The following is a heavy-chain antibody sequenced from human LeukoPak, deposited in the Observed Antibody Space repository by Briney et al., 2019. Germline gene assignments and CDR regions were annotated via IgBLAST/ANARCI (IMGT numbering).Heavy chain of an antibody. D-gene: IGHD3-22*01. CDR1: GFTFSDYY. CDR2: ISSSGSTI. Sequence: GGSLRLSCAASGFTFSDYYMSWIRQAPGKGLEWVSYISSSGSTIYYADSVKGRFTISRDNAKNSLYLQMNSLRAEDTAVYYCARSYYYDSSGYSPPDYYYGMDVWGQGTTVTVSS. J-gene: IGHJ6*02. CDR3: ARSYYYDSSGYSPPDYYYGMDV. V-gene: IGHV3-11*01.